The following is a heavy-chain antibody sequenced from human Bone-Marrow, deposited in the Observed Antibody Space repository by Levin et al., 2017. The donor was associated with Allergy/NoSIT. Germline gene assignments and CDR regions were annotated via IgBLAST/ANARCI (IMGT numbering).Heavy chain of an antibody. CDR2: INHSGSA. CDR1: GSSFSGYY. CDR3: ARLHRRWNYLMN. Sequence: PSETLSLTCAVYGSSFSGYYWSWIRQPPGGGLEWIGEINHSGSANYNPSLKSRVAMSADSSKNQISLRLTSVIAADTAVYYCARLHRRWNYLMNWGQGTLVTVSS. J-gene: IGHJ4*02. D-gene: IGHD1-7*01. V-gene: IGHV4-34*01.